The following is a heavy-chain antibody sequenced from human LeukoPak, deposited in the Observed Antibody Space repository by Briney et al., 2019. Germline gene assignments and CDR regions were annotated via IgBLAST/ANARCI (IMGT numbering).Heavy chain of an antibody. D-gene: IGHD6-13*01. CDR2: ISWNSGSI. CDR1: GFTFGDYA. V-gene: IGHV3-9*01. CDR3: AKDIAAAGNFDY. Sequence: TGGSLRLSCTASGFTFGDYAMHWVRQAPGKGLEWVSGISWNSGSIGYADSVKGRFTISRGNAKNSLYLQMNSLRAGDTALYYCAKDIAAAGNFDYWGRGTLVTVSS. J-gene: IGHJ4*02.